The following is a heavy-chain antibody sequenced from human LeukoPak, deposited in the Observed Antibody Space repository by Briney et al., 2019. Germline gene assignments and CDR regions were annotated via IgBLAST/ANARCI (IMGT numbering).Heavy chain of an antibody. J-gene: IGHJ4*02. Sequence: ASVSVSCRASGYTFTGYYMHWVRQARGQGVEGMGWINPSSGGTNYAQKFQGRVTMTRDTSISTAYMELSSLRSDDTAVYYCARRGYSGYDFYIDYWGQGTLVTVSS. D-gene: IGHD5-12*01. CDR2: INPSSGGT. CDR3: ARRGYSGYDFYIDY. V-gene: IGHV1-2*02. CDR1: GYTFTGYY.